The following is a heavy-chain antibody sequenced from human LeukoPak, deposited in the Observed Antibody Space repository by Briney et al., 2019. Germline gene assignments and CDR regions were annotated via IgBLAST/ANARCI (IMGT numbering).Heavy chain of an antibody. V-gene: IGHV3-49*04. Sequence: GGSLRLSCTASGFTFGDYAMSWVRQAPGKGLEWVGFIRSKAYGGTTEYAASVKGRFTISRDDSKSIAHLQMNSLKTEDTAVYYCTRVSHNYDFWSGYSYFDYWGQGTLVTVSS. D-gene: IGHD3-3*01. CDR2: IRSKAYGGTT. J-gene: IGHJ4*02. CDR1: GFTFGDYA. CDR3: TRVSHNYDFWSGYSYFDY.